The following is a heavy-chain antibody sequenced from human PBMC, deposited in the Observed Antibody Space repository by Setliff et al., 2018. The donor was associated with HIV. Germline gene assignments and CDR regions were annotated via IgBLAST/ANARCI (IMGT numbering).Heavy chain of an antibody. CDR2: VTYDGTYK. D-gene: IGHD6-13*01. CDR3: AKNLYSSRWSPLDY. Sequence: GGSLRLSCTPSGFTFSDYGFHWVRQAPGKGLEWVAFVTYDGTYKYYADSLKGRFTISRDNSKNTLFLQMNSLRTEDTAVYYCAKNLYSSRWSPLDYWGQGTLVTVS. V-gene: IGHV3-30*02. J-gene: IGHJ4*02. CDR1: GFTFSDYG.